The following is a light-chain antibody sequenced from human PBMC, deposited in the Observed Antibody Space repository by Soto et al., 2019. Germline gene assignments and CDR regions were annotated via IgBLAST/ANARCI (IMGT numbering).Light chain of an antibody. Sequence: QSVLTQSPSASGTPGQRVTISCSGSSSNIDSNTVNWYQQLPGTAPKLLIYSNNQRPSGVPDRFSGSKSGTSASLAISGLQSEDEADYYCAAWDDSLNGPVFGGGTKLTVL. CDR2: SNN. V-gene: IGLV1-44*01. CDR3: AAWDDSLNGPV. CDR1: SSNIDSNT. J-gene: IGLJ2*01.